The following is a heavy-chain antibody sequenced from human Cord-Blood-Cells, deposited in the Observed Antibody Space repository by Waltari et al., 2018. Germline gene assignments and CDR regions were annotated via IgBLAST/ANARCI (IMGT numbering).Heavy chain of an antibody. D-gene: IGHD4-4*01. V-gene: IGHV3-30-3*01. Sequence: QVQLVESGGGVVQPGRSLRLSCAASGFTFSSYALPWVRQAPGKGLEWVAVISYDGSNKYYADSVKGRFTISRDNSKNTLYLQMNSLRAEDTAVYYCARGPEGLQLDYWGQGTLVTVSS. CDR3: ARGPEGLQLDY. J-gene: IGHJ4*02. CDR2: ISYDGSNK. CDR1: GFTFSSYA.